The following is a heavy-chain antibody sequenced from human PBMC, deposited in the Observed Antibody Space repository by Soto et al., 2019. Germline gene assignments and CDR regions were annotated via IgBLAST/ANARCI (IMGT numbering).Heavy chain of an antibody. Sequence: QVQLVQSGAEVKKPGSSVKVSCKASGGTFSSYAISWVRQAPGQGLEWMGGIIPIFGTANYAQKFQGRVTITADKSTSTAYMELSSLRSEDTAVYYCARTQRYFGIQYYYGMDVWGQGTTVTVSS. CDR2: IIPIFGTA. CDR1: GGTFSSYA. CDR3: ARTQRYFGIQYYYGMDV. D-gene: IGHD3-9*01. V-gene: IGHV1-69*06. J-gene: IGHJ6*02.